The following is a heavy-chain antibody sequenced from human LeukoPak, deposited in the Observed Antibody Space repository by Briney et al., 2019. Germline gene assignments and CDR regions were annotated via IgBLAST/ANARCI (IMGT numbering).Heavy chain of an antibody. J-gene: IGHJ6*03. CDR2: IYYSGST. CDR3: ARVSIPWSYYYYYMDV. CDR1: GGSISSYF. V-gene: IGHV4-59*01. D-gene: IGHD4-11*01. Sequence: PSETLSLTCTISGGSISSYFWSWIRQPPGKGLEWIGYIYYSGSTNYNPSLKSRVTISVDTSKNQFSLKLSSATAADTAVYYCARVSIPWSYYYYYMDVWGKGTTVTVSS.